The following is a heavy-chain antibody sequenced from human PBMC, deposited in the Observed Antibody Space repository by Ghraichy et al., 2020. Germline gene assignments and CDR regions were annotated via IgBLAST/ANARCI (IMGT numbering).Heavy chain of an antibody. CDR1: GFSLSTSGMC. V-gene: IGHV2-70*01. CDR2: IDWDDDK. J-gene: IGHJ4*02. CDR3: VRVQGRSGLPDY. Sequence: QTLSLTCTFSGFSLSTSGMCVSWIRQPPGKALEWLALIDWDDDKYYSTSLKTRLTISKDTSKNLVVLTLTNMDPVDTATYYCVRVQGRSGLPDYWGQGTLVTVSS. D-gene: IGHD3-3*01.